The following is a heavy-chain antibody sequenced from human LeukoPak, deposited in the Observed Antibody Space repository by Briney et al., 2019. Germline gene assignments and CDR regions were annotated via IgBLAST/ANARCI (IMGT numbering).Heavy chain of an antibody. CDR2: IIPIFGTA. Sequence: GASVKVSCKAPGGTFSSYAISWVRQAPGQGLEWRGRIIPIFGTANYAQKFQGRVTITTDESTSTAYMELSSLRSEDTAVYYCASSCSSTSCYPTDLYYYYMDVWGKGTTVTVSS. V-gene: IGHV1-69*05. CDR3: ASSCSSTSCYPTDLYYYYMDV. J-gene: IGHJ6*03. D-gene: IGHD2-2*01. CDR1: GGTFSSYA.